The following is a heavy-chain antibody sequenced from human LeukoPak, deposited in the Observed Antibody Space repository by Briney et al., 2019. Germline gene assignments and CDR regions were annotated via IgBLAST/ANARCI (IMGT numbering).Heavy chain of an antibody. CDR3: ARERQDTILHSGAFDI. D-gene: IGHD2-21*01. Sequence: AGRSLRLSCAASGFTFSTYFMHWVRPAPGKGLEWVADIASDGSHTLYVESVKGRFTISRDNSKNTLYLQMNSLRAEDTAVYCCARERQDTILHSGAFDIWGQGTMVTASS. J-gene: IGHJ3*02. CDR1: GFTFSTYF. V-gene: IGHV3-30-3*01. CDR2: IASDGSHT.